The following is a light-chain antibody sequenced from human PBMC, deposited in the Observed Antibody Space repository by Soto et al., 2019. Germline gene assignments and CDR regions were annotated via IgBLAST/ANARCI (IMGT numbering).Light chain of an antibody. V-gene: IGKV3-20*01. CDR2: DAS. Sequence: EIVLTQSPGTLSLSPGERATLSCRASQSVGNNYLAWFQQKPGQAPRLLIYDASSRATGIPDRLSGSGSGTDFTLTISRLEPEDFAVYYCQQCAHSPLTFGGGNKVEIK. J-gene: IGKJ4*01. CDR1: QSVGNNY. CDR3: QQCAHSPLT.